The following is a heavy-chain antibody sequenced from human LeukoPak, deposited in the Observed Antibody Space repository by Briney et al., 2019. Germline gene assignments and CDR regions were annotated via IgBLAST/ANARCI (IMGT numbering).Heavy chain of an antibody. CDR1: GFTFSSYE. V-gene: IGHV3-48*03. D-gene: IGHD2-2*01. Sequence: GGSLRLSCAASGFTFSSYEMNWVRQAPGKGLEWVSYISSSGSTIYYADSVKGRFTISRDNAKNSLYLQMNSLRAEDTAVYYCARGAYCSSTSCYAIYYYYYMDVWGKGTTVTVSS. CDR2: ISSSGSTI. CDR3: ARGAYCSSTSCYAIYYYYYMDV. J-gene: IGHJ6*03.